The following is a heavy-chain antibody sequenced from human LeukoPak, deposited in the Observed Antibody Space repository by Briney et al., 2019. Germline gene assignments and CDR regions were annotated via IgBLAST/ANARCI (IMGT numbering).Heavy chain of an antibody. CDR3: ARGRSGSGYYFDY. D-gene: IGHD3-10*01. Sequence: GGSLRLSGAASGFTFSSYAMHWVRQAPGKGLEWVAVISYDGSNKYYADSVKGRFTISRDNSKNTLYLQMNSLRAEDTAVYYCARGRSGSGYYFDYWGQGTLVTVSS. J-gene: IGHJ4*02. CDR2: ISYDGSNK. CDR1: GFTFSSYA. V-gene: IGHV3-30-3*01.